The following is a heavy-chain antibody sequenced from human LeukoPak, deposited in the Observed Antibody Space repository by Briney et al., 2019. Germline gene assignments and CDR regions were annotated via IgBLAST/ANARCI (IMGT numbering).Heavy chain of an antibody. J-gene: IGHJ6*03. Sequence: GASVKVSCKASGYTFTGYYMHWVRQAPGQGLEWMGWINPNSGGTNYAQKFQGRVTMTRDTSISTAYMELSRLRSDDTAVYYCATTRFTVGNYYYYYMDVWGKGTTVTISS. D-gene: IGHD3-10*01. CDR3: ATTRFTVGNYYYYYMDV. CDR1: GYTFTGYY. V-gene: IGHV1-2*02. CDR2: INPNSGGT.